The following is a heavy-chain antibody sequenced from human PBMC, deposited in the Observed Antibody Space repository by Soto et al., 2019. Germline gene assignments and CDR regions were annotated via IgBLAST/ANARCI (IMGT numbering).Heavy chain of an antibody. V-gene: IGHV1-69*01. CDR1: GGTFNTFA. CDR2: VIPLFNTP. Sequence: QVQLVQSGAEVKKPGSSAKVSCKASGGTFNTFAFTWVRQAPGQGFEWMGGVIPLFNTPDYAQKFQGRDTITADESTSTVYLELSGLSSDDTAVYFCGLASKWELLGYFYGMDVWGQGTTVIVSS. J-gene: IGHJ6*02. CDR3: GLASKWELLGYFYGMDV. D-gene: IGHD1-26*01.